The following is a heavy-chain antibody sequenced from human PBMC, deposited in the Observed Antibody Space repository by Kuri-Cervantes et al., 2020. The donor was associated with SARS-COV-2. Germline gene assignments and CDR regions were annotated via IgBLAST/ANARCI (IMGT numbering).Heavy chain of an antibody. CDR3: AKDSGYYDSSGYYRY. Sequence: GESLKISCAGSGITFSSYWMNWVRQAPGKGLEWVANIKQDGSETYYVDSVKGRFTISRDNAKNSLFLQMNSLRAEDTAVYYCAKDSGYYDSSGYYRYWGQGTLVTVSS. V-gene: IGHV3-7*01. CDR2: IKQDGSET. J-gene: IGHJ4*02. D-gene: IGHD3-22*01. CDR1: GITFSSYW.